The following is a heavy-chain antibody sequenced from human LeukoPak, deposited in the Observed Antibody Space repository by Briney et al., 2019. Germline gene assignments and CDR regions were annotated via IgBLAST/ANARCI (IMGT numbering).Heavy chain of an antibody. CDR2: INPNSGGT. V-gene: IGHV1-2*02. CDR3: ARDGDGYNLGY. Sequence: GASVKVSCKASGYTFNTYGITWVRQAPGQGLEWMGWINPNSGGTNYAEKFKVRVTMTRDTSISTAYMELSRLRSDDTAVYYCARDGDGYNLGYWGQGTLVTVSS. J-gene: IGHJ4*02. CDR1: GYTFNTYG. D-gene: IGHD5-24*01.